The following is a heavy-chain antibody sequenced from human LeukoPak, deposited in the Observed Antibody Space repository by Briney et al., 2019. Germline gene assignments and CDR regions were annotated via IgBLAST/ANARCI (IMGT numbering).Heavy chain of an antibody. D-gene: IGHD3-10*01. V-gene: IGHV5-51*01. J-gene: IGHJ3*02. CDR2: IYPSTSEA. CDR3: ARLISGNWGDGFDI. Sequence: GESLKISCEASGYIFTNNWIGWVRQMPGKGLEWMGIIYPSTSEARYGPSFQGQVTFSVDKSITTAYLQWSSLKASDTAIYYCARLISGNWGDGFDIWGQGTLVTVSS. CDR1: GYIFTNNW.